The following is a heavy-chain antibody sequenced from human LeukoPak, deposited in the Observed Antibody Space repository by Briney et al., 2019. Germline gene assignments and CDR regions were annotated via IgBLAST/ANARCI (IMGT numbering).Heavy chain of an antibody. CDR2: ISSSSSYI. J-gene: IGHJ4*02. CDR1: GFTFSSYS. D-gene: IGHD4-17*01. CDR3: AKDRSGDYGGGGY. Sequence: GGSLRLSCAASGFTFSSYSMNWVRQAPGKGLEWVSSISSSSSYIYYADSVKGRFTISRDNAKNSLYLQMNSLRAEDTVVYYCAKDRSGDYGGGGYWGQGTLVTVSS. V-gene: IGHV3-21*04.